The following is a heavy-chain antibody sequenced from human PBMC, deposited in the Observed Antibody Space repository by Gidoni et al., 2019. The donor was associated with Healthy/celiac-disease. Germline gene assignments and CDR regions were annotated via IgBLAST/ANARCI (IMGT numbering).Heavy chain of an antibody. Sequence: EVQLVESGGVVVQPGGSLRLSCAASGFTFDDYTMHWVRQAPGKGLEWVSLISWDGGSTYYADSVKGRFTISRDNSKNSLYLQMNSLRTEDTALYYCARGLDVTTTVPYFDYWGQGTLVTVSS. D-gene: IGHD3-22*01. CDR2: ISWDGGST. V-gene: IGHV3-43*01. CDR1: GFTFDDYT. CDR3: ARGLDVTTTVPYFDY. J-gene: IGHJ4*02.